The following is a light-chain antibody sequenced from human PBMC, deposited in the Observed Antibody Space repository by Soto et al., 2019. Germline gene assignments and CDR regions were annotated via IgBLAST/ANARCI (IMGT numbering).Light chain of an antibody. J-gene: IGLJ1*01. V-gene: IGLV2-14*01. CDR2: EVS. CDR1: SSDVGHYNY. Sequence: SALTHPASVSASPGQSITMSCSGTSSDVGHYNYVSWYQQHPGKAPKLVIYEVSNRPSGVSSRFSGSKSGNTASLTISGLQAEDEADYYCSSYTSSSTYVFGTGTKVTVL. CDR3: SSYTSSSTYV.